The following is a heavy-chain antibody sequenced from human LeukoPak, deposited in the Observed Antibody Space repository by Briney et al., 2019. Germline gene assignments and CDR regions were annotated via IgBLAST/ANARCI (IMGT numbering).Heavy chain of an antibody. CDR1: GFTFSRYA. CDR2: ISSNGGST. CDR3: ARDFGLTGKVDY. V-gene: IGHV3-64*01. Sequence: GGSLRLSCAASGFTFSRYAMHWVRQAPGKGLESVSAISSNGGSTYYANSVKGRFTISGDNSKNTLYLQMSSLRAEDLAVYYCARDFGLTGKVDYWGQGTLVTVSS. D-gene: IGHD1-20*01. J-gene: IGHJ4*02.